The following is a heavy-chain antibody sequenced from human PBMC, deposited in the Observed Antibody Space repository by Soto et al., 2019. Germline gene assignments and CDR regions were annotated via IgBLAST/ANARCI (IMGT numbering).Heavy chain of an antibody. Sequence: QVQLVQSGAEVKKPGASVKVSCKASGYTFTSYGISWVRQAPGQGLEWMGWISAYSGATNYAQKLQGRVTMTTDTPTSTAYRELRSLRSDDTAVSYCWRVGDFWRGDYIHYYYAMDLWGQGTTGTVSS. CDR2: ISAYSGAT. V-gene: IGHV1-18*01. D-gene: IGHD3-3*01. CDR1: GYTFTSYG. CDR3: WRVGDFWRGDYIHYYYAMDL. J-gene: IGHJ6*02.